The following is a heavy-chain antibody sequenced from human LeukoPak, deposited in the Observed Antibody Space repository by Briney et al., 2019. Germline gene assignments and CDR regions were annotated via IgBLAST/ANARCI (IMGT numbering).Heavy chain of an antibody. CDR2: NNGDGSTT. D-gene: IGHD2-15*01. CDR3: ARDPSTVGLAP. J-gene: IGHJ5*02. CDR1: GFTLSGYW. V-gene: IGHV3-74*01. Sequence: GGSLRLSCVASGFTLSGYWMYWVRQAPGKGLMYISRNNGDGSTTNYADVVKGRFTMSRDNDKNTLYLQMNSLRVEDTAVYYCARDPSTVGLAPWGQGTLVTVSS.